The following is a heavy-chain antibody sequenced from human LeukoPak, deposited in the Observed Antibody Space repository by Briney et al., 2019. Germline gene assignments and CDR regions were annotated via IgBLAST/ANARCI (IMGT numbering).Heavy chain of an antibody. V-gene: IGHV4-34*01. Sequence: PSETLSLTCAGYGGSFSGYYWSWIRQPPGKGLEWIGEINHSGSTNYNPSLKSRVTISVDTSKNQFSLKLSAVTAADTAVYYCARSNGDYTDWGQGTLVTVSS. J-gene: IGHJ4*02. D-gene: IGHD4-17*01. CDR1: GGSFSGYY. CDR3: ARSNGDYTD. CDR2: INHSGST.